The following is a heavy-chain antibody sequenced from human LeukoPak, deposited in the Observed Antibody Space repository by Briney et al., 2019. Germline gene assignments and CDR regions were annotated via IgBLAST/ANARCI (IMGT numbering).Heavy chain of an antibody. D-gene: IGHD5-24*01. J-gene: IGHJ6*03. Sequence: GESLKISCKGSGYSFTSYWIGWVRQMPGKGLEWMGIIYPGDSDTRYSPSFQGQVTISADKSTSTAYLQWSSLKASDTAMYYCARHKHSNPDGYRPYMDVWGKGTTVTVSS. CDR2: IYPGDSDT. V-gene: IGHV5-51*01. CDR3: ARHKHSNPDGYRPYMDV. CDR1: GYSFTSYW.